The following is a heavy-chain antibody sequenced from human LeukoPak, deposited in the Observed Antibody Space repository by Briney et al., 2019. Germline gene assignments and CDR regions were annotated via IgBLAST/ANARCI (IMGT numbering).Heavy chain of an antibody. CDR2: IYYSGST. D-gene: IGHD5-12*01. CDR3: ARGVAPNYYYYMDV. CDR1: GGSISSSSYY. V-gene: IGHV4-39*01. Sequence: SETLSLTCTVSGGSISSSSYYWGWIRQPLGKGLEWIGSIYYSGSTYYNPSLKSRVTISVDTSKNQFSLKLSSVTAADTAVYYCARGVAPNYYYYMDVWGKGTTVTVSS. J-gene: IGHJ6*03.